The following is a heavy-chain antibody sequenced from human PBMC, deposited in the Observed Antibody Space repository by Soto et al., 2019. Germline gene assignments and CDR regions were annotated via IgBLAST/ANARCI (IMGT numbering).Heavy chain of an antibody. CDR3: ARDGGYSSSTRCSPNHYGLDV. J-gene: IGHJ6*02. CDR1: GYTFTGYY. V-gene: IGHV1-2*04. D-gene: IGHD2-2*01. Sequence: GASVKVSCKASGYTFTGYYMHWVRQAPGQGLEWMGWINPNSGGTNYAQKFQGWVTMTRDTSISTAYMELSRLRSDDTAVYYCARDGGYSSSTRCSPNHYGLDVWGQGTTVTVSS. CDR2: INPNSGGT.